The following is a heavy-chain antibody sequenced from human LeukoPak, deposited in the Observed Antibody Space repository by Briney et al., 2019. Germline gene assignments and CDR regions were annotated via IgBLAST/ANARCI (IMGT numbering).Heavy chain of an antibody. CDR2: ISSSSSTI. V-gene: IGHV3-48*03. D-gene: IGHD3-10*01. CDR1: RFTFSSYE. J-gene: IGHJ4*02. Sequence: GGSLRLSCAASRFTFSSYEMNWVRQAPGKGLEWISYISSSSSTIYYADSVKGRFTISRDNAKNSLYLQMNSLRVEDTAVYYCARDQHGSGNYKCYFDYWGQGTLVTVSS. CDR3: ARDQHGSGNYKCYFDY.